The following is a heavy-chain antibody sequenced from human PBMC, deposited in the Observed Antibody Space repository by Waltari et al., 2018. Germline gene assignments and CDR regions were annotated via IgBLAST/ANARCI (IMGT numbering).Heavy chain of an antibody. V-gene: IGHV4-34*01. D-gene: IGHD2-15*01. J-gene: IGHJ4*02. Sequence: QVQLQQWRAGLLKPSETLSLTCAVYGGSFSGYYWSWIRQPPGKGLEWIGEINHSGSTNYNPSRKSRVTISVDTSKNQFSLKLSSVTAADTAVYYCARRVVVGRYWDYWGQGTLVTVSS. CDR3: ARRVVVGRYWDY. CDR1: GGSFSGYY. CDR2: INHSGST.